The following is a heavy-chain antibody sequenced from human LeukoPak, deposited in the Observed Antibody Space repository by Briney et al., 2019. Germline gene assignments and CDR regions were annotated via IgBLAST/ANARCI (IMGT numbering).Heavy chain of an antibody. CDR2: MSSSSSYI. V-gene: IGHV3-21*01. CDR3: ARDKKEWQWLSDFDY. Sequence: GGSLRLSCAASGFTFSSYSMNWVRQAPGKGLEWVSSMSSSSSYIYYADSVKGRFTISRDNAKNSLYLQMNSLRAEDTAVYYCARDKKEWQWLSDFDYWGQGTLVTVSS. D-gene: IGHD6-19*01. J-gene: IGHJ4*02. CDR1: GFTFSSYS.